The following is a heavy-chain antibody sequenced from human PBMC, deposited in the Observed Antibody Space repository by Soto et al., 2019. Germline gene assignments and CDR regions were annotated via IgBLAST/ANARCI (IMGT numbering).Heavy chain of an antibody. CDR1: GGTFSTYA. CDR2: ILPIFNKT. J-gene: IGHJ5*02. V-gene: IGHV1-69*06. D-gene: IGHD3-3*01. CDR3: ARDGVQFLYKNYFDT. Sequence: QVQLVQSGADVKKPGSSVRVSCKASGGTFSTYAINWVRQAPGHGLEWMGVILPIFNKTHYAQNFQGRVTIIADKSTSTSYMELSSLRSEDTAVYYCARDGVQFLYKNYFDTCGQGTLVTVSS.